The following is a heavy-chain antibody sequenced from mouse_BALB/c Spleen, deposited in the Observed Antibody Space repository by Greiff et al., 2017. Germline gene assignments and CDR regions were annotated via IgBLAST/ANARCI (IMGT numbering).Heavy chain of an antibody. V-gene: IGHV1-80*01. D-gene: IGHD2-14*01. Sequence: QVQLQQSGAELVRPGSSVKISCKASGYAFSSYWMNWVKQRPGQGLEWIGQIYPGDGDTNYNGKFKGKATLTADKSSSTAYMQLSSLTSEDSAVYFCARCGVRQGGFDYWGQGTTLTVSS. CDR1: GYAFSSYW. CDR2: IYPGDGDT. CDR3: ARCGVRQGGFDY. J-gene: IGHJ2*01.